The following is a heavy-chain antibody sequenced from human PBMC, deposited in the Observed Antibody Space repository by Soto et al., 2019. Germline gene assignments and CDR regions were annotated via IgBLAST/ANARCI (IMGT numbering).Heavy chain of an antibody. V-gene: IGHV2-5*02. CDR2: IYWDDDK. CDR3: TLSTIVGTILRFDF. D-gene: IGHD5-12*01. CDR1: WFSLSTSGVG. J-gene: IGHJ4*02. Sequence: QITLKESGPTLVKPTQTLTLTCTLSWFSLSTSGVGVGWIRQPPGKALEWLALIYWDDDKRYSPSLKSRVTITKDASKNQGALTMTNMDPVDTATYYCTLSTIVGTILRFDFWGQGTLVTVSS.